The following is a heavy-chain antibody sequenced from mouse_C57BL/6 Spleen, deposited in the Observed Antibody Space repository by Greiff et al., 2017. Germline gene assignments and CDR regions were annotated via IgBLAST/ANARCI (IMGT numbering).Heavy chain of an antibody. J-gene: IGHJ2*01. CDR3: ARYWDFDY. V-gene: IGHV1-82*01. CDR2: IYPGDGDT. Sequence: VQLQQFGPELVKPGASVKISCKASGYAFSSSWMNWVKQRPGKGLEWIGRIYPGDGDTNYNGKFKGKATLTADKSSSTAYMQLSSLTSEDSAVYFCARYWDFDYWGQGTTLTVSS. CDR1: GYAFSSSW. D-gene: IGHD4-1*01.